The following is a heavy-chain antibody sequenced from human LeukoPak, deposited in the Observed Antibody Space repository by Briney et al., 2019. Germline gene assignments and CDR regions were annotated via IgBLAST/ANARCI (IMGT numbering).Heavy chain of an antibody. CDR1: GFTFSAYE. D-gene: IGHD3-22*01. V-gene: IGHV3-48*03. CDR3: ARVLGYYDHDAFDI. J-gene: IGHJ3*02. CDR2: IGSSGSTV. Sequence: GGSLRLSCAASGFTFSAYEMNWVRQAPGKGLEWVSYIGSSGSTVYYADSVKGRFTISRDNAKNSLYLQMNSLRAEDTAVYYCARVLGYYDHDAFDIWGQGTMVTVSS.